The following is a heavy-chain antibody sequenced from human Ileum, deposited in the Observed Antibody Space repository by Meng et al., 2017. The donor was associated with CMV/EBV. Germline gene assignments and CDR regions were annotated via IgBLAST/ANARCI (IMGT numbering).Heavy chain of an antibody. CDR1: GYTFIGSY. CDR2: INTNTGGT. V-gene: IGHV1-2*02. D-gene: IGHD2-21*02. J-gene: IGHJ4*02. CDR3: ARTANLDS. Sequence: ASVKVSCKASGYTFIGSYIHWVRQAPGQGLEWMGWINTNTGGTKIAQKFQGRVTVTRDTSIWTAYLDLSRLTSDDSAVYYCARTANLDSWGQGTLVNVAS.